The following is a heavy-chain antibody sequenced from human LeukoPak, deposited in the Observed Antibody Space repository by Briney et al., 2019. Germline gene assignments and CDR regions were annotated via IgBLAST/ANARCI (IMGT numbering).Heavy chain of an antibody. CDR2: IIPIFGTA. D-gene: IGHD5-18*01. J-gene: IGHJ4*02. Sequence: ASVKVSCKASGGTFSSYAISWVRQAPGQGLEWMGRIIPIFGTANCAQKFQGRVTITTDESTSTAYMELSSLRSEDTAVYYCAGDRWTAMVTWYFDYWGQGTLVTVSS. CDR1: GGTFSSYA. V-gene: IGHV1-69*05. CDR3: AGDRWTAMVTWYFDY.